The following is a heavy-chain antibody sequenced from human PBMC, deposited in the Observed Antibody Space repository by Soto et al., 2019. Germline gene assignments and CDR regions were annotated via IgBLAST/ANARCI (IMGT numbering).Heavy chain of an antibody. CDR1: GGSISSYY. Sequence: SETLSLTCTVSGGSISSYYWSWIRQPPGKGLEWIGYIYYSGSTNYNPSLKSRVTISVDTSKNQFSLKLSSVTAADTAVYYCARAAGMATIAVWGQGTLVTVSS. CDR3: ARAAGMATIAV. D-gene: IGHD5-12*01. V-gene: IGHV4-59*01. CDR2: IYYSGST. J-gene: IGHJ4*02.